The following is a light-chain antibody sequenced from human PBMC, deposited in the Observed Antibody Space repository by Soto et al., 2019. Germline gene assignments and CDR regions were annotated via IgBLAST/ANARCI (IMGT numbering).Light chain of an antibody. CDR1: SSDVGGYNF. J-gene: IGLJ2*01. Sequence: QSVLTQPASVSGSPGQSITISCTGTSSDVGGYNFVSWYQQHPGKAPKLMIYDVSNRPSGVSNRFSGSKSGNTASLTISGLQAEDEADYYCGSYTSSGTLFGGGTKLTVL. V-gene: IGLV2-14*01. CDR3: GSYTSSGTL. CDR2: DVS.